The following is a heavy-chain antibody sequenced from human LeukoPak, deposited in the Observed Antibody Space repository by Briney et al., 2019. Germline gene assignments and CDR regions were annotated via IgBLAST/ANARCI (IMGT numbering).Heavy chain of an antibody. V-gene: IGHV4-4*07. CDR3: ARVGRGQYSSSGRGSGYYYYYYYMDV. J-gene: IGHJ6*03. Sequence: SETLSLTCTVSGGSISSYYWSWIRQPAGKGLEWIGRIYTSGSTNYNPSLKSRVTMSVDTSKNQFSLKLSSVTAADTAVYYCARVGRGQYSSSGRGSGYYYYYYYMDVWGKGTTVTVSS. CDR2: IYTSGST. D-gene: IGHD6-13*01. CDR1: GGSISSYY.